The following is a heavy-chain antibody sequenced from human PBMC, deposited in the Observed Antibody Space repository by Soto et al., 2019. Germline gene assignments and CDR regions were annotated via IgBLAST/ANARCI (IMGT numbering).Heavy chain of an antibody. J-gene: IGHJ4*02. V-gene: IGHV4-30-4*01. CDR1: GGSLSSGDYY. D-gene: IGHD3-10*01. CDR3: SRYYYGSGSYQDY. CDR2: IYYSGRT. Sequence: SETLSLTCTVSGGSLSSGDYYWSCIRQPPGKRLEWIGYIYYSGRTYYNPSLKSRVTISVDTANNQFSLKLTSVTAADTAVYYCSRYYYGSGSYQDYWGQGTMVTVSS.